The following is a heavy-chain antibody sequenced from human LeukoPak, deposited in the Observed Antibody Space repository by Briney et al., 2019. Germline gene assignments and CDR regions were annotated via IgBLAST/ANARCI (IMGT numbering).Heavy chain of an antibody. CDR2: MSYNGGDE. CDR3: AKDLEGRVVVPARFYYAMDV. V-gene: IGHV3-30*18. CDR1: GFNFNSYA. Sequence: GRSLRLSCAVSGFNFNSYAMHWVRQAPGKGLEWVALMSYNGGDEYYADSVQGRFTISRDNSKNTLFLQVNRLRPEDTAVYYCAKDLEGRVVVPARFYYAMDVWGQGTTVSVSS. D-gene: IGHD2-2*01. J-gene: IGHJ6*02.